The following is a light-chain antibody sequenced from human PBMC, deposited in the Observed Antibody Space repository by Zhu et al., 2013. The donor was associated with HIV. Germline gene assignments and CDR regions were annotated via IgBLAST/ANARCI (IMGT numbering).Light chain of an antibody. V-gene: IGKV3-11*02. J-gene: IGKJ3*01. CDR2: DAS. Sequence: EVVLTQSPATLSLSPGERATLSCRASQSVATYLAWYQQKPGQSPRLLIYDASNRATGIPARFSGSGSGRDFTLTISGLEPEDFAVYYCQQYGSSPLTFGPGTKVDIK. CDR3: QQYGSSPLT. CDR1: QSVATY.